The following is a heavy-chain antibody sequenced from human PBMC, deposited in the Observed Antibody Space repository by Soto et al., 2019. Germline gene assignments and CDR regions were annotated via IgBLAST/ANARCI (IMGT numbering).Heavy chain of an antibody. Sequence: SETLSLTCAVYDGSFGAYYWSWIRQPPGKGLEWIGEINHSGSTNYNPSLKSRVTISVDTSKNQFSLNLSSVTAADTAVYHCARAGGAEFDPWGQGTLVTVSS. D-gene: IGHD3-16*01. CDR1: DGSFGAYY. CDR3: ARAGGAEFDP. CDR2: INHSGST. V-gene: IGHV4-34*01. J-gene: IGHJ5*02.